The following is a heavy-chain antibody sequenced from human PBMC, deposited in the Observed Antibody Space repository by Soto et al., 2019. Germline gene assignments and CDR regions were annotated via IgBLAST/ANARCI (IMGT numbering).Heavy chain of an antibody. D-gene: IGHD3-22*01. CDR3: ARGGDSSGYYPILAV. Sequence: PGGSLRLSCAASGFTFSSYGMHWVRQAPGKGLEWVAVISYDGSNKYYADSVKGRFTISRDNSKNTLYLQMNSLRAEDTAVYYCARGGDSSGYYPILAVWGQGTLVTVSS. CDR2: ISYDGSNK. J-gene: IGHJ4*02. V-gene: IGHV3-30*03. CDR1: GFTFSSYG.